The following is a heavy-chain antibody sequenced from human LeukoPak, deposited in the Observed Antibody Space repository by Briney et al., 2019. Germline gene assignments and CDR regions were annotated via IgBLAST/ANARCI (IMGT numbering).Heavy chain of an antibody. CDR1: GGSFSGYY. Sequence: PSETLSLTCAVYGGSFSGYYWSWIRQPPGKGLEWIGEINHSGSTNYNPSLKSRVTISVDTSKNQFSLKLSSVTAADTAVYYCARGARSYYGSGRGWYYYYMGVWGKGTTVTVSS. D-gene: IGHD3-10*01. J-gene: IGHJ6*03. CDR2: INHSGST. V-gene: IGHV4-34*01. CDR3: ARGARSYYGSGRGWYYYYMGV.